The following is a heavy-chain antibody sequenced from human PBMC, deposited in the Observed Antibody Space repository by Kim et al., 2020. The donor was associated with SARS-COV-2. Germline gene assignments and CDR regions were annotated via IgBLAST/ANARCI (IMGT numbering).Heavy chain of an antibody. J-gene: IGHJ4*02. CDR2: IWYNGNFE. V-gene: IGHV3-33*01. CDR1: DFTFTNYG. CDR3: ARKSSWSFDY. D-gene: IGHD2-2*01. Sequence: GGSLRLSCAASDFTFTNYGIHWVRQAPGKGLEWVAVIWYNGNFEYYADSVRGRFTISRDNSKKTVFLQMDSLRAEDTAVYYCARKSSWSFDYWGQGTLVTVS.